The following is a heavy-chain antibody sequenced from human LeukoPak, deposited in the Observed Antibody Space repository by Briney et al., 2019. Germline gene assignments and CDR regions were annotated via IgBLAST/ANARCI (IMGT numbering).Heavy chain of an antibody. J-gene: IGHJ4*02. CDR3: ARDRAYYYYDSSGFDY. CDR1: GYTFTGYY. Sequence: ASVKVSCKASGYTFTGYYMHWVRQAPGQGLEWMGWINPNSGGTNYAQKFQGRVTMTRDTSISTAYMELSRLRSDDKAVYYCARDRAYYYYDSSGFDYWGQGTLVTVSS. V-gene: IGHV1-2*02. D-gene: IGHD3-22*01. CDR2: INPNSGGT.